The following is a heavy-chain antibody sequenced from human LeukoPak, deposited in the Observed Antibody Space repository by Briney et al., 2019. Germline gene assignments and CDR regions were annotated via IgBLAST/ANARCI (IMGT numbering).Heavy chain of an antibody. V-gene: IGHV3-23*01. CDR3: AKVGSGWYSYSDY. CDR1: GFTFSSYA. CDR2: ISASAGST. D-gene: IGHD6-19*01. J-gene: IGHJ4*02. Sequence: GGSLRLSCAASGFTFSSYAMSWVRQAPGKGLEWVSAISASAGSTYYADSVKGRFTISRDNSKSTLYLQMDSLRAKDTAVYYCAKVGSGWYSYSDYWGQGTLVTVSS.